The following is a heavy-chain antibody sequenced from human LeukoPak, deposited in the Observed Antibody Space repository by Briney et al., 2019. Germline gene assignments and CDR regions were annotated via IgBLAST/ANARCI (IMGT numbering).Heavy chain of an antibody. D-gene: IGHD6-19*01. CDR2: IYPGDSDT. J-gene: IGHJ3*02. CDR3: ARPPYSSAPGAFDI. V-gene: IGHV5-51*01. CDR1: GYSFTSYW. Sequence: PGEPLKISCKGSGYSFTSYWIGWVRQMPGKGLEWMGIIYPGDSDTRYSPSFQGQVTISADKSISTAYLQWSSLKASDTAMYYCARPPYSSAPGAFDIWGQGTMVIVSS.